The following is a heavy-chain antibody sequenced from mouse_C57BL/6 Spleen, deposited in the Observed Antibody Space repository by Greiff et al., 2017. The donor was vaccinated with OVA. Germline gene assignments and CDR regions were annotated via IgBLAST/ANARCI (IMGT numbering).Heavy chain of an antibody. V-gene: IGHV1-26*01. Sequence: EVQLQQSGPELVKPGASVKISCKASGYTFTDYYMNWVKQSHGKSLEWIGDINPNNGGTSYNQKFKGKATLTVDKSSSTAYMELRSLTSEDSAVYYCARDGPDYWGQGTSVTVSS. D-gene: IGHD2-3*01. CDR1: GYTFTDYY. CDR3: ARDGPDY. J-gene: IGHJ4*01. CDR2: INPNNGGT.